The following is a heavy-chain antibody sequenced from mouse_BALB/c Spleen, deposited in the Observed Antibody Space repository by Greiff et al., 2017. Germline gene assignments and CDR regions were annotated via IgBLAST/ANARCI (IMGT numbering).Heavy chain of an antibody. CDR1: GFTFSSFG. CDR2: ISSGSSTI. J-gene: IGHJ4*01. V-gene: IGHV5-17*02. Sequence: EVQGVESGGGLVQPGGSRKLSCAASGFTFSSFGMHWVRQAPEKGLEWVAYISSGSSTIYYADTVKGRFTISRDNPKNTLFLQMTSLRSEDTAMYYCARSFYVDYWGQGTSVTVSS. CDR3: ARSFYVDY. D-gene: IGHD1-1*01.